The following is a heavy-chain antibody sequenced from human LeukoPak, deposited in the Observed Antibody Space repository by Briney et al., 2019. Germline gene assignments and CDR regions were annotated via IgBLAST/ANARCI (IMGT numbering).Heavy chain of an antibody. D-gene: IGHD2-2*01. CDR2: IGSPGAT. Sequence: GGSLRLSCAASGFSFNIHAMTWVGQAPGKGLEWISTIGSPGATFYADSVQGRFTVSRDNSRSPLYLQMDSLRAEDAAVYYCAKDATPQPSIWDYFDCWGQGTLLTISS. J-gene: IGHJ4*02. CDR1: GFSFNIHA. CDR3: AKDATPQPSIWDYFDC. V-gene: IGHV3-23*01.